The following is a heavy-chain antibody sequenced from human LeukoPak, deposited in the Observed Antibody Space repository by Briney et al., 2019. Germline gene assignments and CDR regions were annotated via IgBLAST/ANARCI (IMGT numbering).Heavy chain of an antibody. CDR2: IYYSGST. D-gene: IGHD2-2*01. J-gene: IGHJ4*02. Sequence: SETLSLTCTVSGGSISSYYWRWIRQPPGKGLEGIGYIYYSGSTNYNPSLKSRLTISVLTSKTQFSLKLSSVTVADTAVYYCARDRLYCSSTSCFHYFDYWGQGTLVTVSS. V-gene: IGHV4-59*01. CDR3: ARDRLYCSSTSCFHYFDY. CDR1: GGSISSYY.